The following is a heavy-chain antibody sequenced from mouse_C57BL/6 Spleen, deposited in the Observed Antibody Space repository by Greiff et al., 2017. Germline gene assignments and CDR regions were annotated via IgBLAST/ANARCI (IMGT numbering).Heavy chain of an antibody. CDR1: GYTFTSYG. V-gene: IGHV1-81*01. D-gene: IGHD1-1*01. CDR2: IYPRSGNT. CDR3: ARSTVVAPYAMDY. J-gene: IGHJ4*01. Sequence: QVQLQQSGAELARPGASVKLSCKASGYTFTSYGISWVKQRTGQGLEWIGEIYPRSGNTYYNEKFKGKATLTAYKSSSTAYMELRSLTSEDSAVYFCARSTVVAPYAMDYWGQGTSVTVSS.